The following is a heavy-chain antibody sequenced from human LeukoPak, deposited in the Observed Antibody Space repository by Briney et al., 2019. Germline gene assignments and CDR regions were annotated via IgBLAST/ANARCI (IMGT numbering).Heavy chain of an antibody. CDR3: ARTLPPYYDSSGYPADY. CDR1: GYSFTSYW. Sequence: GESLRISCKGSGYSFTSYWIGWVRQMPGKGLEWMGIIYPGDSDTRYSPSFQGQVTISADKSISTAYLQWSSLKASNTAMYYCARTLPPYYDSSGYPADYWGQGTLVTVSS. V-gene: IGHV5-51*01. J-gene: IGHJ4*02. D-gene: IGHD3-22*01. CDR2: IYPGDSDT.